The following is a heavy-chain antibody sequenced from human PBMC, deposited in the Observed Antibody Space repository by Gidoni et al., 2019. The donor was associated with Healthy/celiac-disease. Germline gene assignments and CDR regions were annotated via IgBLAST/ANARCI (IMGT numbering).Heavy chain of an antibody. D-gene: IGHD6-19*01. J-gene: IGHJ4*02. V-gene: IGHV3-21*01. CDR2: ISSSSSYI. CDR3: ARDQGRGSGWYYDY. CDR1: GFTFSSYS. Sequence: EVQLVESGGGLVKPGGSLSLSCAASGFTFSSYSMNWVRQDPGKGLEWVSSISSSSSYIYYADSVKGRFTISRDNAKNSLYLQMNSLRAEDTAVYYCARDQGRGSGWYYDYWGQGTLVTVSS.